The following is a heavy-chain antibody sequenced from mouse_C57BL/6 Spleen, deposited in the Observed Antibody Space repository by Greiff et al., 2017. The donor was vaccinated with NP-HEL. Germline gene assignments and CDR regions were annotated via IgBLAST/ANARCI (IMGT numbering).Heavy chain of an antibody. CDR1: GFTFSDYG. D-gene: IGHD1-1*01. J-gene: IGHJ3*01. CDR3: ANPFSYYYGSSWGFAY. Sequence: EVQRVESGGGLVKPGGSLKLSCAASGFTFSDYGMHWVRQAPEKGLEWVAYISSGSSTIYYADTVKGRFTISRDNAKNTLFLQMTSLRSEDTAMYYCANPFSYYYGSSWGFAYWGQGTLVTVSA. V-gene: IGHV5-17*01. CDR2: ISSGSSTI.